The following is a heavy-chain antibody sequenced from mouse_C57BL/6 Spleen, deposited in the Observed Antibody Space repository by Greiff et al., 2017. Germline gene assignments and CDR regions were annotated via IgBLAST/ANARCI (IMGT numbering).Heavy chain of an antibody. V-gene: IGHV1-15*01. CDR2: IDPETGGT. Sequence: VQLQQSGAELVRPGASVTLSCKASGYTFTDYEMHWVKQTPVHGLEWIGAIDPETGGTAYNQKFKGKAILTADKSSSTAYMELRSLTSEAYAVYCCTRSYFDYWGQGTTLTVSS. CDR3: TRSYFDY. CDR1: GYTFTDYE. J-gene: IGHJ2*01.